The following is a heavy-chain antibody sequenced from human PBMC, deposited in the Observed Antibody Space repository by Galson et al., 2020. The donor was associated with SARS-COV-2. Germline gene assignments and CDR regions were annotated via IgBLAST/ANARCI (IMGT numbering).Heavy chain of an antibody. CDR1: GFTFSSYA. J-gene: IGHJ4*02. Sequence: GESLKISCAASGFTFSSYAMTWVRQAPGKGLEWVSSISGGGGSTYYADSVKGRFTISRDNSKDTLYLQVNSLRAEDTALYYCAKMEVPAPGRPWDYWGQGTLVTVSS. V-gene: IGHV3-23*01. D-gene: IGHD2-15*01. CDR2: ISGGGGST. CDR3: AKMEVPAPGRPWDY.